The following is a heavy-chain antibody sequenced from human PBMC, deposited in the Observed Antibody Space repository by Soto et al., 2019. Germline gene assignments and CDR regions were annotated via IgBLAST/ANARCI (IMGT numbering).Heavy chain of an antibody. D-gene: IGHD5-12*01. CDR3: ARDRGYSGYEFLY. CDR1: GFTFSSYS. CDR2: ISSSSSTI. Sequence: EVQLVESGGGLVQPGGSLRLSCAASGFTFSSYSMNWVRQAPGEGLEWVSYISSSSSTIYYADSVKGRFTISRDNAKNSLDLQMNSLRDEDTAVYYCARDRGYSGYEFLYWGQGTLVTVSS. J-gene: IGHJ4*02. V-gene: IGHV3-48*02.